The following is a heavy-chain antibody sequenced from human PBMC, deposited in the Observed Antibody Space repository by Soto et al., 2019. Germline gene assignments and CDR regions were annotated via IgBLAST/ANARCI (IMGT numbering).Heavy chain of an antibody. CDR2: IWYDGSNK. D-gene: IGHD4-17*01. CDR3: ARDFKDGDYFFDY. V-gene: IGHV3-33*01. CDR1: GFTFIISG. J-gene: IGHJ4*02. Sequence: QVQLVESGGDVVQPGRSLRLSCAASGFTFIISGMHWVRQAPGKGLEWVAVIWYDGSNKYYADSVKGRFTISRDNSENTLYLQMNSLRAEDTAVYYCARDFKDGDYFFDYWGQGTLVTVSS.